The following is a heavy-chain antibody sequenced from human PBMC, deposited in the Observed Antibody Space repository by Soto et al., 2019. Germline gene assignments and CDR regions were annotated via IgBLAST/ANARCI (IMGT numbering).Heavy chain of an antibody. CDR2: INAGNGNT. J-gene: IGHJ4*02. Sequence: QVQLVQSGAEVKKPGASVKVSCKASGYTFTSYAMHWVRQAPGQRLEWMGWINAGNGNTKYSQKFQGRVTITRDTSASTAYMELSSLRSEDTAVYYCAREGNGCGGDCGVGYWGQGTLVIVSS. CDR1: GYTFTSYA. V-gene: IGHV1-3*01. D-gene: IGHD2-21*02. CDR3: AREGNGCGGDCGVGY.